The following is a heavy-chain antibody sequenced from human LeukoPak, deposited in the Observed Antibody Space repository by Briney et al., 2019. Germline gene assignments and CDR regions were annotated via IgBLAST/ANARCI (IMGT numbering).Heavy chain of an antibody. CDR1: GYTLTELS. V-gene: IGHV1-24*01. J-gene: IGHJ4*02. CDR2: FDPEDGET. Sequence: GASVKVSCKVSGYTLTELSMHWVRQAPGKGLEWMGGFDPEDGETINAQKFQDRITMTEDTSTDTTYMELNSLRSEDTAVYYCATLAAAGAFDYWGQGTLVTVSS. CDR3: ATLAAAGAFDY. D-gene: IGHD6-13*01.